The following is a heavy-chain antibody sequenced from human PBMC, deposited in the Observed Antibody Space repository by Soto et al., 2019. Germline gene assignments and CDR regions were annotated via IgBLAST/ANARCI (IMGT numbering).Heavy chain of an antibody. CDR3: ARAVVVDDFYYFDY. D-gene: IGHD2-15*01. J-gene: IGHJ4*02. Sequence: SVKVSCKASGGTFSSYTISWVRQAPGQGLEWMGRIIPILGIANYAQKFQGRVTITADKSTSTAYMELSSLRSEDTAVYYCARAVVVDDFYYFDYWGQGTLVTVSS. CDR2: IIPILGIA. V-gene: IGHV1-69*02. CDR1: GGTFSSYT.